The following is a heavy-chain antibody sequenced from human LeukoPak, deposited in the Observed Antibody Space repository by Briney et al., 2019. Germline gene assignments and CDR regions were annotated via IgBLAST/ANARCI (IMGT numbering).Heavy chain of an antibody. Sequence: GGSLRLSCAASGFTFSDYGMHWVRQAPGKGLEWVAGISYDGKNRYYAYSVKGRFTISRDNSKNTLFLQMNSLRAEDTAVYYCARERFLDGDYVFDYWGQGTLVTVSS. V-gene: IGHV3-30*04. CDR3: ARERFLDGDYVFDY. CDR1: GFTFSDYG. D-gene: IGHD4-17*01. CDR2: ISYDGKNR. J-gene: IGHJ4*02.